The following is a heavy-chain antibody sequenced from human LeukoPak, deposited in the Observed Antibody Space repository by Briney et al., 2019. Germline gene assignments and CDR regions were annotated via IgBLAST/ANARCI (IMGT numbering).Heavy chain of an antibody. CDR1: GFTFSSYS. Sequence: GGSLRLSCVASGFTFSSYSMNWVRQAPGKGLEWVSSISSSSSYIYYADSVKGRFTISRDNAKKPLYLQMNSLRVEDTAVYYCARFSAAESPPDYWGQGTLVTVSS. D-gene: IGHD1-26*01. CDR2: ISSSSSYI. J-gene: IGHJ4*02. V-gene: IGHV3-21*01. CDR3: ARFSAAESPPDY.